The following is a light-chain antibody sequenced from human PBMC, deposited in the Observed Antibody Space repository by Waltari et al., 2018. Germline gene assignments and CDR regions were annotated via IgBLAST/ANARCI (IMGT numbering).Light chain of an antibody. V-gene: IGLV2-23*01. CDR1: NSDVGAYNL. Sequence: QSALTQPASVSGSPGQAINISCTGPNSDVGAYNLVSWYQQYPGRAPRLMTYEARNRPSGVSNRFSASKSGNTASLTISGLQADDEADYYCCSYGGSYTWVFGGGTKVTVL. J-gene: IGLJ3*02. CDR3: CSYGGSYTWV. CDR2: EAR.